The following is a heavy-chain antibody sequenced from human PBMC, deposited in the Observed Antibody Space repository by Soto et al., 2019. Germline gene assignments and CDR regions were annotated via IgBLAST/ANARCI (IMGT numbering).Heavy chain of an antibody. CDR2: IYYSGST. CDR1: GGSSSSYY. J-gene: IGHJ2*01. CDR3: ACEIMPLTNDWYFSP. Sequence: SETLSLTCTVSGGSSSSYYWSWIRQPPGKGLEGIGCIYYSGSTNYNPSLKSRGTISVDTSKNPFSLRLSSVTAADTAVYSCACEIMPLTNDWYFSPWGGGTLLTVPQ. V-gene: IGHV4-59*08. D-gene: IGHD4-17*01.